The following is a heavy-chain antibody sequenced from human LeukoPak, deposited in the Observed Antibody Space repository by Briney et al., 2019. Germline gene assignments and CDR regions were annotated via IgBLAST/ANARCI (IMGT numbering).Heavy chain of an antibody. CDR2: ISSSGSTI. D-gene: IGHD1-14*01. J-gene: IGHJ4*02. Sequence: GGSLRLSCAASKFSFSRYEMNWVRQARGKGLEWVSYISSSGSTIYYADSVKGRFTISRDNAKNSLYLQLNSLRAEDTAFYYCARSEKGFDYWGQGTLVTVSS. CDR1: KFSFSRYE. V-gene: IGHV3-48*03. CDR3: ARSEKGFDY.